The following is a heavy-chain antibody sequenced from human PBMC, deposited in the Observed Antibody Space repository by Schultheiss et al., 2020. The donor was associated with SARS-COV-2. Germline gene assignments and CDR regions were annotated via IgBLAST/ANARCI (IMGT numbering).Heavy chain of an antibody. CDR1: GFTFSSHW. D-gene: IGHD3-22*01. J-gene: IGHJ3*02. Sequence: GGSLRLSCAASGFTFSSHWMHWVRQAPGKGLVWVSSISSSSSYIYYADSVKGRFTISRDNAKNSLYLQMNSLRAEDTAVYYCARNSMIVVGITPDAFDIWGQGTMVTVS. CDR2: ISSSSSYI. CDR3: ARNSMIVVGITPDAFDI. V-gene: IGHV3-21*01.